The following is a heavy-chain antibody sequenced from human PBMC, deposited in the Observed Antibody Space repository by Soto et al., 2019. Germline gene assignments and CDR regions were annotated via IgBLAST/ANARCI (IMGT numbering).Heavy chain of an antibody. V-gene: IGHV3-30-3*01. J-gene: IGHJ6*02. CDR3: ASLGGIAAAGTKNGMDV. D-gene: IGHD6-13*01. CDR1: GFTFSSYA. Sequence: QVQLVESGGGVVQPGRSLRLSCAASGFTFSSYAMHWVRQAPGKGLEWVAVISYDGSNKYYADSVKGRFTISRDNSKNRLYLQMNSLRAEDTAVYYCASLGGIAAAGTKNGMDVWGQGTTVTVSS. CDR2: ISYDGSNK.